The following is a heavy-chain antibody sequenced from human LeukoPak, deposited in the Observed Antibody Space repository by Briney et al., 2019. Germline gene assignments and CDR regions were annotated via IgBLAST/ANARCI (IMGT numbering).Heavy chain of an antibody. CDR2: IYSGGST. J-gene: IGHJ4*02. CDR3: TRSFAY. V-gene: IGHV3-66*01. Sequence: GGSLRLSCAASGFTFSSNDMSWVRQAPGKGLEWVAVIYSGGSTYYSDSVKRRLTISRDNSKNTLYLQMNSLRAEDTAVYYCTRSFAYWGQGTLVTVSS. CDR1: GFTFSSND.